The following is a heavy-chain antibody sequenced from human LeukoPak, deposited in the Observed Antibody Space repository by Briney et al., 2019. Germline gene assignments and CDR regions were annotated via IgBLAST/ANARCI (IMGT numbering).Heavy chain of an antibody. CDR1: GFTFSDYY. CDR2: ISSSGSTI. CDR3: ARDRYGSGSYYSPAGY. J-gene: IGHJ4*02. Sequence: GGSLRLPCAASGFTFSDYYMSWIRQAPGKGLEWVSYISSSGSTIYYADSVKGRFTISRDNAKNSLYLQMNSLRAEDTAVYYCARDRYGSGSYYSPAGYWGQGTLVTVSS. D-gene: IGHD3-10*01. V-gene: IGHV3-11*01.